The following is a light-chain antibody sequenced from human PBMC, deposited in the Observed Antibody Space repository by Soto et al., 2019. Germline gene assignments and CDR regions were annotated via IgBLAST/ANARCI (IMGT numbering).Light chain of an antibody. CDR2: RAS. Sequence: ITMSISPSSLSASVGDRVTISCRASQTISTFLNWYQQKPGTAPRLLIYRASSVNSGVPPRFSGSGSGRDFTLTISSLRPDDIAPYFCQQSYSAPPWTFGQGTKVAIK. V-gene: IGKV1-39*01. J-gene: IGKJ1*01. CDR3: QQSYSAPPWT. CDR1: QTISTF.